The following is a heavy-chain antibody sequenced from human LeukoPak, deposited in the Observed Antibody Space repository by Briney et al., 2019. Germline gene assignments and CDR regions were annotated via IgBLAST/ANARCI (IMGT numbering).Heavy chain of an antibody. D-gene: IGHD6-13*01. CDR3: GTREQQLAPFDY. CDR2: INHSGST. J-gene: IGHJ4*02. CDR1: GGSFSAYY. V-gene: IGHV4-34*01. Sequence: PSETLSLTCAVYGGSFSAYYWSWIRQPLGKGLEWIGEINHSGSTNYNPSLKSRVTISVDTSKNQFSLKLSSVTAADRAVYYCGTREQQLAPFDYWGQGTLVTVSS.